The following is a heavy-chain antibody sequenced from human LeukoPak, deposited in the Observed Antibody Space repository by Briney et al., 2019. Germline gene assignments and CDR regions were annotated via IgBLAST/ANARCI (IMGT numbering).Heavy chain of an antibody. Sequence: PSETLSLTCTVSGGSISSSSYYWGWIRQPPGKGLEWIGSIYYSGSTYYNPSLKSRVTISVDTSKNQFSLKLSSVTAADTAVHYCARVVVAATAWFDPWGQGTLVTVSS. CDR3: ARVVVAATAWFDP. V-gene: IGHV4-39*01. CDR2: IYYSGST. D-gene: IGHD2-15*01. J-gene: IGHJ5*02. CDR1: GGSISSSSYY.